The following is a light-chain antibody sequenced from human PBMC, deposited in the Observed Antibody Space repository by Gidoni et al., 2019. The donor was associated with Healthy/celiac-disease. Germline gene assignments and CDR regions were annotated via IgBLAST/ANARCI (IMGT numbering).Light chain of an antibody. CDR3: QQYNNWPPWT. Sequence: EIVMTQSPVTQSVSPGERATLSCRASQSVSSNLAWYQQKPGQAPRLLIYGPSTRATGIPARFSGSGSVTEFTLTISSLQSEDFAVYYCQQYNNWPPWTFGQGTKVEIK. V-gene: IGKV3-15*01. J-gene: IGKJ1*01. CDR2: GPS. CDR1: QSVSSN.